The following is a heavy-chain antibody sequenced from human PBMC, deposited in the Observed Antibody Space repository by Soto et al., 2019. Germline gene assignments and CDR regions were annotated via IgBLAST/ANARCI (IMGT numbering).Heavy chain of an antibody. CDR3: ARGRGGYCSGGTCYRLLDP. D-gene: IGHD2-15*01. Sequence: QEQLVQSGAEVKKPGASVKVSCKASGYTFTNYETIWVRQATGQGLEWMGWMNPNSGDTVYAQNYNGRVTLTRDTDISTAYMELSSLRYEDTAVYYCARGRGGYCSGGTCYRLLDPWGQGTLVTVSS. J-gene: IGHJ5*02. CDR2: MNPNSGDT. CDR1: GYTFTNYE. V-gene: IGHV1-8*01.